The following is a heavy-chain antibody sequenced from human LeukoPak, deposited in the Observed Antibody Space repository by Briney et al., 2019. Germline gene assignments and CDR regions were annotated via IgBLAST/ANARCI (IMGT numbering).Heavy chain of an antibody. CDR2: IILSGTP. V-gene: IGHV4-34*01. Sequence: AETLSLTCAVYGGFFSGYYWSGIRQPPGKGLEWVGGIILSGTPNYTPPLKSRVTIPIAPSKTQSSLMLTPVPAAAPAVYSCARGGCTSTSCYGFDSWGPGTLVTVSS. D-gene: IGHD2-2*01. CDR3: ARGGCTSTSCYGFDS. CDR1: GGFFSGYY. J-gene: IGHJ5*01.